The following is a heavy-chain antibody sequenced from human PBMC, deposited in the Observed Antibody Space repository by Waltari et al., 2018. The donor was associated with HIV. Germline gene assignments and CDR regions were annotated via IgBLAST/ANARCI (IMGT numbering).Heavy chain of an antibody. CDR3: ARRGGVYYYYYGMDV. CDR2: INHSGST. J-gene: IGHJ6*02. CDR1: GGSFSGYS. V-gene: IGHV4-34*01. D-gene: IGHD3-16*01. Sequence: QVQLQQWGAGLLKPSETLSLTCAVYGGSFSGYSWSWIRQPPGKGLEWIGEINHSGSTNYNPSLKSRVTISVDTSKNQFSLKLSSVTAADTAVYYCARRGGVYYYYYGMDVWGQGTTVTVSS.